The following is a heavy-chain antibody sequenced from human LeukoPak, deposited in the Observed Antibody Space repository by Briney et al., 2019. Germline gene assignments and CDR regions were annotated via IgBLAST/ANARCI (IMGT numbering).Heavy chain of an antibody. CDR1: GYTFTSFG. Sequence: ASVKVSCKASGYTFTSFGISWVRQAPGQGLEWMGWISAYNGNTDYAQKLQGRVTMTTQTSTSTAYLELRSLSSDDTAVYYCATYDSSGYYLWAFDIWGQGTMVTVSS. J-gene: IGHJ3*02. D-gene: IGHD3-22*01. V-gene: IGHV1-18*01. CDR3: ATYDSSGYYLWAFDI. CDR2: ISAYNGNT.